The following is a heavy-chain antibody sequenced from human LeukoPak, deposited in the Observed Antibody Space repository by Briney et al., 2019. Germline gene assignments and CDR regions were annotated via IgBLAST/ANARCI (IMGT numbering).Heavy chain of an antibody. CDR1: GGSVNGYY. J-gene: IGHJ4*02. CDR3: ARDPPEDEWNSLDS. Sequence: SETLSLTCTVSGGSVNGYYWNWIRQAPGKGLEWIGFIHYSGLTVYSPSLQSRVSMPVDTSRNQFSLDLSSVTAADTALYYCARDPPEDEWNSLDSWGQGILVTVSS. D-gene: IGHD1-7*01. V-gene: IGHV4-59*02. CDR2: IHYSGLT.